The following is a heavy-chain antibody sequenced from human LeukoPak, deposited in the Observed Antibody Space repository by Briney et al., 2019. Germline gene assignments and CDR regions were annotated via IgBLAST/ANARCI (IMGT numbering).Heavy chain of an antibody. Sequence: ASVKVSCKASGYTFTGYYMHWVRQAPGQGLEWMGWINPNSGGTNYAQKLQGRVTMTTDTSTSTAYMELRSLRSDDTAVYYCATSTLELWFGELLYLNYWGQGTLVTVSS. CDR1: GYTFTGYY. V-gene: IGHV1-2*02. D-gene: IGHD3-10*01. J-gene: IGHJ4*02. CDR2: INPNSGGT. CDR3: ATSTLELWFGELLYLNY.